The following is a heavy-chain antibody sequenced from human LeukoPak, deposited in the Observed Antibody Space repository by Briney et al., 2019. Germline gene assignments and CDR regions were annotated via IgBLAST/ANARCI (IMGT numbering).Heavy chain of an antibody. Sequence: GASVKVSCKASGYTFTGYYMHWVRQAPGQGLEWMGGIIPIFGTANYAQKFQGRVTITADKSTSTAYMELSSLRSEDTAVYYCARTIGGSGLYYYYYYMDVWGKGTAVTVSS. J-gene: IGHJ6*03. V-gene: IGHV1-69*06. D-gene: IGHD1-26*01. CDR1: GYTFTGYY. CDR3: ARTIGGSGLYYYYYYMDV. CDR2: IIPIFGTA.